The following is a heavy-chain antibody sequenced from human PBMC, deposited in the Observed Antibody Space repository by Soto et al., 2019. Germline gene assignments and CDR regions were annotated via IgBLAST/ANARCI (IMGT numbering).Heavy chain of an antibody. CDR3: ARDRWGYSSASNY. J-gene: IGHJ4*02. V-gene: IGHV3-30-3*01. Sequence: QVPVVESGGGVVQPGRSLRLSCAASGFTFTNYAMHWVRQAPGKGLEWVAVISSDGSNKYYADSVKGRFTISRDNSKSTLFLQMNSLRAEDTAIYYCARDRWGYSSASNYWGQGTLVTVSS. CDR1: GFTFTNYA. CDR2: ISSDGSNK. D-gene: IGHD6-19*01.